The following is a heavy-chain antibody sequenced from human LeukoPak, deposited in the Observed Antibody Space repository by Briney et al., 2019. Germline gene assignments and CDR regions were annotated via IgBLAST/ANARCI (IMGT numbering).Heavy chain of an antibody. V-gene: IGHV4-61*02. CDR3: ARALSYYYDSTRRAFDI. Sequence: SETLSLTCTVSGGSISSGSYYWSWIRQPAGKGLEWIGRIYTSGSTNYNPSLKSRVTISVDTSKNQFSLKLSSVTAADTAVYYCARALSYYYDSTRRAFDIWGQGTMVTVSS. CDR2: IYTSGST. D-gene: IGHD3-22*01. J-gene: IGHJ3*02. CDR1: GGSISSGSYY.